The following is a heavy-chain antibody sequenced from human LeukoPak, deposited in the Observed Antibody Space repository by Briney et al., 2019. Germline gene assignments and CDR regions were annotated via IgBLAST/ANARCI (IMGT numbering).Heavy chain of an antibody. CDR3: AKDGGSCFDY. V-gene: IGHV3-30*02. Sequence: GGSLRLSCAASGFTFSTYGMHWVRQAPGKGREWVAFIRYDGNNKYNADYVKGRFTSSRDNSKNTLYLQMNSLTAEDTAVYYCAKDGGSCFDYWGQGTLVTVSS. D-gene: IGHD2-15*01. J-gene: IGHJ4*02. CDR2: IRYDGNNK. CDR1: GFTFSTYG.